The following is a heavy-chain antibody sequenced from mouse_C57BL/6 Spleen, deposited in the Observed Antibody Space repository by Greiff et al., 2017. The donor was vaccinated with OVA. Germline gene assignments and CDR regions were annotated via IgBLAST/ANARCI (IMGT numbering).Heavy chain of an antibody. J-gene: IGHJ4*01. V-gene: IGHV1-69*01. CDR1: GYTFTSYW. D-gene: IGHD1-1*01. CDR3: ARKGDYGSSSCYAMDY. Sequence: VQLQQPGAELVMPGASVKLSCKASGYTFTSYWMHWVTQRPGQGLEWIGEIDPSDSYTNYNQKFKCKSTLTVDKSSSTAYMQLSSLTSEDAAVYYCARKGDYGSSSCYAMDYWGQGTTVTVSS. CDR2: IDPSDSYT.